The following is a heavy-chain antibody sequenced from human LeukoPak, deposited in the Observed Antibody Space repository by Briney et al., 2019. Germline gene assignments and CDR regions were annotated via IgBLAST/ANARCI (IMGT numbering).Heavy chain of an antibody. CDR3: ARVRGSFYYAEIDY. CDR1: GYSISSGYY. Sequence: SETLSLTCTVSGYSISSGYYWGWIRQPPEKGLDWIGSIYHSGGAYYNPSLESRVTMSVDTSKNQFSLKLSSVTAADTAVYFCARVRGSFYYAEIDYWGQGTLVTVSS. J-gene: IGHJ4*02. V-gene: IGHV4-38-2*02. D-gene: IGHD3-10*01. CDR2: IYHSGGA.